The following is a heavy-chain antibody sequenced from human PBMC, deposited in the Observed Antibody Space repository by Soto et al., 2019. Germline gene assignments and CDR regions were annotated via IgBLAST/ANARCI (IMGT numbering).Heavy chain of an antibody. Sequence: SETLSLTCTVSGDSISSGYYYWSWIRQPPGKGLEWIGYIYYSGSSYYNPSLKSRVTISVDTSKNQFSLRLSSVTAADTAVYYCARVGAPALKRAYSYYYDMDVWGQGTTVT. D-gene: IGHD1-26*01. CDR3: ARVGAPALKRAYSYYYDMDV. V-gene: IGHV4-30-4*01. CDR2: IYYSGSS. J-gene: IGHJ6*02. CDR1: GDSISSGYYY.